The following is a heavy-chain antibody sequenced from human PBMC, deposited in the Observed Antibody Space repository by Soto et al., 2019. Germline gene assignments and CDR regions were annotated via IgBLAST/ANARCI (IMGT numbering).Heavy chain of an antibody. CDR3: ARSPQYSSSWYYFDY. CDR1: GFTFSSYD. D-gene: IGHD6-13*01. CDR2: IGTAGDT. V-gene: IGHV3-13*01. Sequence: EVQLVESGGGLVQPGGSLRLSCAASGFTFSSYDMHWVRQATGKGLEWVSAIGTAGDTYYPGSVKGRFTISRENAKNSLYLQMNSLRVEDTAVYYCARSPQYSSSWYYFDYWGQGTLVTVSS. J-gene: IGHJ4*02.